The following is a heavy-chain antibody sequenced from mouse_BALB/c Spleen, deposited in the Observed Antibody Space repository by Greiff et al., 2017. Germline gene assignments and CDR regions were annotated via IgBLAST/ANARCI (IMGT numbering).Heavy chain of an antibody. CDR1: GFTFSSFG. D-gene: IGHD1-2*01. CDR2: ISSGSSTI. Sequence: EVKVVESGGGLVQPGGSRKLSCAASGFTFSSFGMHWVRQAPEKGLEWVAYISSGSSTIYYADTVKGRFTISRDNPKNTLFLQMTSLRSEDTAMYYCARSPSFTTAFDYWGQGTTLTVSS. J-gene: IGHJ2*01. V-gene: IGHV5-17*02. CDR3: ARSPSFTTAFDY.